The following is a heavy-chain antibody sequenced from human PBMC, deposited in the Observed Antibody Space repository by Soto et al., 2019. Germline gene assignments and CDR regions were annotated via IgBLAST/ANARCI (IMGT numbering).Heavy chain of an antibody. J-gene: IGHJ1*01. V-gene: IGHV4-39*01. Sequence: PSETLSLTCTVSGGSISSSSYYWGWIRQPPGKGLEWIGSIYYSGSTYYNPSLKSRVTISVDTSKNQFSLKLSSVTAADTAVYYCASHTGSYYRVQHWGQGTLVTVSS. D-gene: IGHD1-26*01. CDR2: IYYSGST. CDR1: GGSISSSSYY. CDR3: ASHTGSYYRVQH.